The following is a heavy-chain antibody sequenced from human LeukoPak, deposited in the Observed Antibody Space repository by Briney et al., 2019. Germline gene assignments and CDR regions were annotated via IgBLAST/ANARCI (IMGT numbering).Heavy chain of an antibody. CDR1: GGPISSGGYY. Sequence: SQTLSLTCTVSGGPISSGGYYWSWIRQPPGKGLEWIGYIYHSGSTYYNPSLKSRVTISVDRSKNQFSLKLSSVTAADTAVYYCARSAAKQWLVYWGQGTLVTVSS. D-gene: IGHD6-19*01. CDR2: IYHSGST. V-gene: IGHV4-30-2*01. CDR3: ARSAAKQWLVY. J-gene: IGHJ4*02.